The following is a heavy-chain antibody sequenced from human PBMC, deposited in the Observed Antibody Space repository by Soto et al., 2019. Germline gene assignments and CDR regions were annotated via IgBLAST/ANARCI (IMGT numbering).Heavy chain of an antibody. V-gene: IGHV3-9*01. J-gene: IGHJ4*02. CDR1: GFTFGDYA. CDR3: AKSSRGSSSGWTDY. Sequence: EVQLVESGGGLVQPGRSLRLSCAASGFTFGDYAMHWVRQPPGEGLEWVSGISWNSGTIDYADSVKGRFTISRDNAKNSMYLQMNNLRGEDTALYYCAKSSRGSSSGWTDYWGQGTLVTVSS. CDR2: ISWNSGTI. D-gene: IGHD6-19*01.